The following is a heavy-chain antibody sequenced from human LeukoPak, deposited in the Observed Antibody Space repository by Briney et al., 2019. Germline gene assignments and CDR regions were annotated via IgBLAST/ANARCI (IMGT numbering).Heavy chain of an antibody. V-gene: IGHV3-74*01. Sequence: PGGSLRLSRAASGFIFSRYWMHWVRQAPGKELVWVSRINNDGSIINTADSVKGRFTISRDNAKDMLYLQMDSLRVEDTAIYYCARGPSVLGAIDNWGQGTLVAVSS. CDR3: ARGPSVLGAIDN. J-gene: IGHJ4*02. CDR2: INNDGSII. CDR1: GFIFSRYW. D-gene: IGHD3-10*01.